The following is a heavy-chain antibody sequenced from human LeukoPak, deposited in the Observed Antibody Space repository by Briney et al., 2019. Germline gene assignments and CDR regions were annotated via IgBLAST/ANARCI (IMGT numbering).Heavy chain of an antibody. CDR3: AKGEGGSGSYINAFDI. CDR1: GFTFSSYW. Sequence: PGGSLRLSCAASGFTFSSYWVHWVRQAPGKGLVWVSPINSDGSSTSYADSVKGRFTMSRDNSKNTLYLHMNRLRGEDTAVYYCAKGEGGSGSYINAFDIWGQGTMVTVSS. D-gene: IGHD3-10*01. CDR2: INSDGSST. V-gene: IGHV3-74*01. J-gene: IGHJ3*02.